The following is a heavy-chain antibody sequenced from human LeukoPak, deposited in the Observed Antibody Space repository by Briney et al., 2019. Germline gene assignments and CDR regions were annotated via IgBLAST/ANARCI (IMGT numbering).Heavy chain of an antibody. J-gene: IGHJ4*02. CDR1: GFTFSNAW. CDR3: TTEAYSGSFPGY. CDR2: IKSKTDGGAT. Sequence: GGSLRLSCAASGFTFSNAWMSWVRQAPGKGLEWVGRIKSKTDGGATNYAAPVKGRFTISRDDSKNTLYLQMNSLKTVDTAVYYCTTEAYSGSFPGYWGQGTLVTVSS. V-gene: IGHV3-15*01. D-gene: IGHD1-26*01.